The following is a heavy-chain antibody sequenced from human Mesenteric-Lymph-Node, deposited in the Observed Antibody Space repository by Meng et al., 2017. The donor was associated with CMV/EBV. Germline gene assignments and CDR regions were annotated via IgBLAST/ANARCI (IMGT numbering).Heavy chain of an antibody. D-gene: IGHD2-2*01. J-gene: IGHJ4*02. Sequence: GESLKISCAASGFTFSSYGMSWVRQAPGKGLEWVSYISGGSTTIYYADSVKGRFTISRDNAKNSLYLQMNSLRAEDTAVYYCATRCSTSCYNDYWGQGTLVTVSS. CDR1: GFTFSSYG. V-gene: IGHV3-48*04. CDR3: ATRCSTSCYNDY. CDR2: ISGGSTTI.